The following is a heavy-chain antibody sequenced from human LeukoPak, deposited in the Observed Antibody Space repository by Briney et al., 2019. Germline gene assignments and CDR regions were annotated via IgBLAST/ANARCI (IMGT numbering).Heavy chain of an antibody. CDR1: GFSFYYYA. CDR2: ISYDGSNK. Sequence: GGSLRLSCAASGFSFYYYAMRWVRQAPGKGLEWVAVISYDGSNKYYADSVKGRFTISRDNSKNTLYLQMNSLRAEDTAVYYCAKDRSLYYGDYQFLDGMDVWGQGTTVTVSS. CDR3: AKDRSLYYGDYQFLDGMDV. J-gene: IGHJ6*02. D-gene: IGHD4-17*01. V-gene: IGHV3-30*18.